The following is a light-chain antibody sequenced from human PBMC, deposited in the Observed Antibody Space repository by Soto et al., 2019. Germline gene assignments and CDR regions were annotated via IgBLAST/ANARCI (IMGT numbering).Light chain of an antibody. CDR2: GAS. CDR1: QSVSNDF. CDR3: QQYGSSPPRT. V-gene: IGKV3-20*01. Sequence: EIVLTQSPGILSLSPGERATLSCRASQSVSNDFLGWYQQKPGQAPRLLIYGASTRATDVPDRFSGSGSGADFTLSISRLEPEDFAVYYCQQYGSSPPRTFGQGTKVEMK. J-gene: IGKJ1*01.